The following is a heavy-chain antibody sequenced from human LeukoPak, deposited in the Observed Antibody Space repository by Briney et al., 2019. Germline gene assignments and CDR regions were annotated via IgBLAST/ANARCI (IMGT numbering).Heavy chain of an antibody. CDR2: ISYDGSNK. D-gene: IGHD2/OR15-2a*01. CDR3: AKLRGVNTRFRHLYY. J-gene: IGHJ4*02. Sequence: GGSLRLSCVVSGFTFSSYDMHWVRQAPGKGLEWVAFISYDGSNKYYVDSVKGRFTISRDNSENTLYLQMNSLRAADTAVYFCAKLRGVNTRFRHLYYWGPGTLVTVSS. V-gene: IGHV3-30*02. CDR1: GFTFSSYD.